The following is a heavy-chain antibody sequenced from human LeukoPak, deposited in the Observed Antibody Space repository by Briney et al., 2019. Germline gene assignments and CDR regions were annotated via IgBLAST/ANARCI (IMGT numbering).Heavy chain of an antibody. D-gene: IGHD2-15*01. Sequence: PSETLSLTCAVYGGSFSGYYWSWIRQPPGKGLEWIGEINHSGSTNYNPSLKSRVTISVDTSKNQFSLKLSSVTAADTAVYYCARGGYCSGGSCYGVDKNWFDPWGQGTLVTVSS. CDR2: INHSGST. V-gene: IGHV4-34*01. CDR3: ARGGYCSGGSCYGVDKNWFDP. CDR1: GGSFSGYY. J-gene: IGHJ5*02.